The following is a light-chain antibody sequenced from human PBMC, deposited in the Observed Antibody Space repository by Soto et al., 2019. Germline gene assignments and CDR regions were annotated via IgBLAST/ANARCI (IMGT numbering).Light chain of an antibody. CDR3: QHNNSYFT. CDR1: QSISSW. V-gene: IGKV1-5*01. J-gene: IGKJ5*01. CDR2: DAS. Sequence: DIQMTQSPSTLSASVGDRVTITCRASQSISSWLAWYQQNPGKAPKLLIYDASSLESGVPSRFSCSGSGTEFTLTIRGLKPDDFATYYCQHNNSYFTFGQGTRLEIK.